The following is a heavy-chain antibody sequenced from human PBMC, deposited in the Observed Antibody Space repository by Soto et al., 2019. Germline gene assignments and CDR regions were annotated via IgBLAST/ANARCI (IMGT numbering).Heavy chain of an antibody. Sequence: GGSLRLSCAASGFTFSSYWMHWVRQAPGKGLVWVSRINSDGSSTSYADSVKGRFTISRDNAKNTLYLQMNSLRAEDTAVYYCARDHDFWSGYLSYYDMDAWGQGTTVTVSS. CDR2: INSDGSST. V-gene: IGHV3-74*01. J-gene: IGHJ6*02. CDR1: GFTFSSYW. D-gene: IGHD3-3*01. CDR3: ARDHDFWSGYLSYYDMDA.